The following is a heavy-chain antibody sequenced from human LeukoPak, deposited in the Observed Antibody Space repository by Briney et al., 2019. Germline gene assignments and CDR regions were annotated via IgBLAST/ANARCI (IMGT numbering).Heavy chain of an antibody. V-gene: IGHV3-30-3*01. CDR2: ISYDGSNK. D-gene: IGHD6-6*01. Sequence: GGSLRLSCAASGFTFSSYAMHWVRQAPGKGLEWVAVISYDGSNKYYADSVKGRFTTSRDNSKNTLYLQMNSLRAEDTAVYYCARDPYSSSSFDYWGQGTLVTVSS. J-gene: IGHJ4*02. CDR1: GFTFSSYA. CDR3: ARDPYSSSSFDY.